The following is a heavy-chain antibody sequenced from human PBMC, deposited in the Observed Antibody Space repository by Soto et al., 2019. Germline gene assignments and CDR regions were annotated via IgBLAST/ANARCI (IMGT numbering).Heavy chain of an antibody. CDR3: ARAGGSGSVGYNWFDP. D-gene: IGHD3-10*01. CDR2: INPNSGAT. CDR1: GYTFTGYY. V-gene: IGHV1-2*02. J-gene: IGHJ5*02. Sequence: QVQLVQSGAEVKKPGASVKVSCKASGYTFTGYYMHWVRQAPGQGLEWMGWINPNSGATNDAQKFQDRVTMTRDTSISTAYMELSRLRSDATAVYYCARAGGSGSVGYNWFDPWGQGTLVTVSS.